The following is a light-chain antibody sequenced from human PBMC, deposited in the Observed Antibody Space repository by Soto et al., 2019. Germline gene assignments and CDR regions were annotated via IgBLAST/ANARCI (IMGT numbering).Light chain of an antibody. CDR2: DAS. V-gene: IGKV1-33*01. CDR3: QQYDNLPYT. Sequence: DIQMTQSPSSLSASVGDRVTITCQASQDISNYLNWYQQKPGKAPKLLIYDASNLETGVPSRFSGSGSGTDITFTISSLQPKDIATYYCQQYDNLPYTFGQGTKLEIK. J-gene: IGKJ2*01. CDR1: QDISNY.